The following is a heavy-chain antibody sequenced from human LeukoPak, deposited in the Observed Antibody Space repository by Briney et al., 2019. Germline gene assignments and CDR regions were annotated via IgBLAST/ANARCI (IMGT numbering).Heavy chain of an antibody. CDR2: ISSSSSYI. Sequence: GGSLRLSCAASGFTFSSYSMNWVRQAPGKGLEWVSSISSSSSYIYYADSVKGRFTISRDNAKNSLYLQMNSLRAEDTAVYYCARADFVKWWFDPWGQGTLVTVS. CDR1: GFTFSSYS. J-gene: IGHJ5*02. V-gene: IGHV3-21*01. CDR3: ARADFVKWWFDP. D-gene: IGHD1-26*01.